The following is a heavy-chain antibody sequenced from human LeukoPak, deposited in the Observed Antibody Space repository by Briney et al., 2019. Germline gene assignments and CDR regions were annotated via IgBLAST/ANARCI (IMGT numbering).Heavy chain of an antibody. CDR1: GFTFSSSG. J-gene: IGHJ4*02. V-gene: IGHV3-30*02. CDR2: MRIDESNK. CDR3: AKDLHGSGSFDY. Sequence: PGGSLRLSCVASGFTFSSSGMHWVRQLPGKGLEWLASMRIDESNKFCADSVKGRFTISRDSSKNTLYLQMNSLRPEDTALYYCAKDLHGSGSFDYWGQGTLVTVSS. D-gene: IGHD3-10*01.